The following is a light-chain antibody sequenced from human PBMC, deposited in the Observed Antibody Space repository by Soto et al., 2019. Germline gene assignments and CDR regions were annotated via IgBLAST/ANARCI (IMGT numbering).Light chain of an antibody. CDR1: RPVVGQY. J-gene: IGKJ3*01. Sequence: EIVLTQSPDALSLSPGERVSLSCRASRPVVGQYIAWYHQKPGQAPRLLIHDAVSRDTGIPDRFSGSDSASGTDFTLFISRLEPEDCGVFYCQQNGRSPTFGPGTKVEVK. V-gene: IGKV3-20*01. CDR3: QQNGRSPT. CDR2: DAV.